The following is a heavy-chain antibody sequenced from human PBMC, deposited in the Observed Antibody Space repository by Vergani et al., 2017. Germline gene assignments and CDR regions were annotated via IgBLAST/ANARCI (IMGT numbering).Heavy chain of an antibody. V-gene: IGHV4-34*01. D-gene: IGHD4-11*01. J-gene: IGHJ6*03. CDR1: GGSFTSYH. CDR3: ARVNTETNGHLYYYYYMDV. Sequence: QVQLQQWGGGLLTPSETLSLTCVVNGGSFTSYHWTWIRQSPGEGLEWVGDIDHTGRPDYNPSLKSRLTMSVDKSRNQFSLTLNFVTATDTAIYFCARVNTETNGHLYYYYYMDVWGQGTAVTVS. CDR2: IDHTGRP.